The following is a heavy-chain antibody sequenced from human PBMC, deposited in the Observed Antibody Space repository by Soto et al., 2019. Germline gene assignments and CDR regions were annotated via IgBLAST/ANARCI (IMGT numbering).Heavy chain of an antibody. CDR3: ARGLTSGDY. CDR2: INPNGGST. J-gene: IGHJ4*02. V-gene: IGHV1-46*01. Sequence: QVQLVQSGAEVKNPGASVKVSCTASGYTFTSFYIHWVRQAPGQGLEWMSIINPNGGSTNYAQNLQCRVTLTRDTSTNTVYMELSSLRSEDTAVYYCARGLTSGDYWGQGTLVTVSS. CDR1: GYTFTSFY.